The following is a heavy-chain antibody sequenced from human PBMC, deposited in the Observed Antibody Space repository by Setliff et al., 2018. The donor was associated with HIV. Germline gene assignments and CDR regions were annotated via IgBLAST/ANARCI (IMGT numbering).Heavy chain of an antibody. V-gene: IGHV4-39*07. CDR1: GGSASNSRYY. J-gene: IGHJ6*02. CDR2: IHYNEKT. CDR3: ARGAIAVAGISYYYYGMDV. Sequence: PSETLSLTCTVSGGSASNSRYYWAWIRQPPGKGLEYIGSIHYNEKTYYNPSLKSRVTISIDTSKNQFSLKLSSVTAADTAVYYCARGAIAVAGISYYYYGMDVWGQGTTVTVSS. D-gene: IGHD6-19*01.